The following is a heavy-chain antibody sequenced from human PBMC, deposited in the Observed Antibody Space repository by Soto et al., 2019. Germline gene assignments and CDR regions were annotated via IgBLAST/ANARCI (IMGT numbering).Heavy chain of an antibody. CDR3: AGDRGIAAEGNYYYYGMDV. V-gene: IGHV4-30-4*01. CDR2: IYYSGST. D-gene: IGHD6-25*01. CDR1: GGSISSGDYY. J-gene: IGHJ6*02. Sequence: SETLSLTCTVSGGSISSGDYYWSWIRQPPGKGLEWIGYIYYSGSTYYNPSLKSRVTISVDTSKNQFSLKLSSVTAADTAVYYCAGDRGIAAEGNYYYYGMDVWGQGTTVTVSS.